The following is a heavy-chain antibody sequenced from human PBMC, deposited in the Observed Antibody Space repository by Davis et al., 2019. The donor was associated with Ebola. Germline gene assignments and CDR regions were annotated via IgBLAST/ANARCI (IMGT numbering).Heavy chain of an antibody. CDR2: INHMGST. V-gene: IGHV4-34*01. CDR1: GGSIRSYY. Sequence: SETLSLTCTVSGGSIRSYYWSWIRQPPGKGLEWIGEINHMGSTNYNPSLKSRVTISVDTSKNQFSLKLSSVTAADTAVYYCANFYSSAYYYGMDVWGQGTTVTVSS. J-gene: IGHJ6*02. CDR3: ANFYSSAYYYGMDV. D-gene: IGHD4-11*01.